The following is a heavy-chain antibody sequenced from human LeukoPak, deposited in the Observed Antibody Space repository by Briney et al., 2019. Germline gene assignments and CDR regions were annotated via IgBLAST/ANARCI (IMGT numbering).Heavy chain of an antibody. CDR3: VSPRGFSYGYFGY. Sequence: SETLSLTCTVSGGSISSSSAYWGWIRQPPGKGLEWIGSIYYSKNTYYNPSLKSRVTISADTSKNQFSLTLGSVSATDTAVYHAVSPRGFSYGYFGYGGHATLVTGSS. V-gene: IGHV4-39*01. CDR2: IYYSKNT. CDR1: GGSISSSSAY. D-gene: IGHD5-18*01. J-gene: IGHJ4*01.